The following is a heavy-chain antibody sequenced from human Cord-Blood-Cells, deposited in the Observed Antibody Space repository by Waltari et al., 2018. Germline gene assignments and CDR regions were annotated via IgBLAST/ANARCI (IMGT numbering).Heavy chain of an antibody. V-gene: IGHV3-23*01. D-gene: IGHD2-2*01. CDR2: ISGSGGST. CDR1: GFTFSSYA. CDR3: AKEDCSSTSCYYYYGMDV. J-gene: IGHJ6*02. Sequence: EVQLLESGGGLVQPGGSLRLSCAASGFTFSSYAMSWVRQAPGTGLEWVSAISGSGGSTYYADSVKGRFTISRDNSKNTLYLQMNSLRAEDTAVYYCAKEDCSSTSCYYYYGMDVWGQGTTVTVSS.